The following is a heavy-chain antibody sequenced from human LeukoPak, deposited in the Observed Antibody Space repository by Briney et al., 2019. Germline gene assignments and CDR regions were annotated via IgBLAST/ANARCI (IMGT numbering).Heavy chain of an antibody. CDR2: TYYRSKWYN. V-gene: IGHV6-1*01. J-gene: IGHJ4*02. Sequence: SQTLSLTCVVSGDSVSSKNGAWNWIRQSPSRGLEWLGRTYYRSKWYNDYAESMEGRMTISQDTSKNQYSLHLNSVTPDDTAVYYCARDLGTTGWHTFDYWGQGTLVTVSS. CDR3: ARDLGTTGWHTFDY. D-gene: IGHD6-19*01. CDR1: GDSVSSKNGA.